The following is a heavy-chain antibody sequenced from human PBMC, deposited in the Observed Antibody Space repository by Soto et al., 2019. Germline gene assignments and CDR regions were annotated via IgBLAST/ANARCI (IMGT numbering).Heavy chain of an antibody. D-gene: IGHD3-10*01. J-gene: IGHJ6*02. Sequence: PSETLSLTCTVSGGSISSGGYYWSWIRQHPGKGLEWIGYIYYSGSTYYNPSLKSRVTISVDTSKNQFSLKLSSVTAADTAVYYCARGPGSYYYYYYYYVMDVWGQGTTVTVSS. CDR2: IYYSGST. CDR1: GGSISSGGYY. V-gene: IGHV4-31*03. CDR3: ARGPGSYYYYYYYYVMDV.